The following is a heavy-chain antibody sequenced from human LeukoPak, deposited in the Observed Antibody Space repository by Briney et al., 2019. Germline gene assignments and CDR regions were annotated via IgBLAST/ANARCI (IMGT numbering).Heavy chain of an antibody. CDR2: INPNSGGT. CDR3: ARDSPRWVLWFGELVN. D-gene: IGHD3-10*01. J-gene: IGHJ4*02. CDR1: GYTFTGYY. Sequence: ASVKVSCKASGYTFTGYYMHWVRQAPGQGLEWMGWINPNSGGTNYAQKFQGRVTMTRDTSISTAYMELSRLRSDDTAVYYCARDSPRWVLWFGELVNWGQGTLVTVSS. V-gene: IGHV1-2*02.